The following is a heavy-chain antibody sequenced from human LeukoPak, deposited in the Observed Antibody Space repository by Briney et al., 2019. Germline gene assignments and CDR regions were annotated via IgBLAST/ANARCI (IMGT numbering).Heavy chain of an antibody. V-gene: IGHV3-21*01. CDR3: ARDFVRRQWLVHSWEP. D-gene: IGHD6-19*01. CDR1: GFTFNTYN. J-gene: IGHJ4*02. CDR2: ISSSSSYI. Sequence: GGSLGLSCAASGFTFNTYNMNWVRQAPGKGLEWVSSISSSSSYIYYADSVKGRFTISRDNAKNSLYLQMNSLRAEDTAVYYCARDFVRRQWLVHSWEPWGQGTLVTVSS.